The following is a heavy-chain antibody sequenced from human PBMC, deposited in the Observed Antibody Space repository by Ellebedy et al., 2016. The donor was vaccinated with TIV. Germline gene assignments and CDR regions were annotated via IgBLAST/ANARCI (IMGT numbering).Heavy chain of an antibody. Sequence: AASVKVSCKASGGTFSSYAISWVRQAPGQGLEWMGGIIPIFGTANYAQKFQGRVTITADESTSTAYMELSSLRSEDTAVYYCARAAQDGIQPDLHGYYYGMDVWGQGTTVTVSS. CDR1: GGTFSSYA. D-gene: IGHD5-18*01. CDR3: ARAAQDGIQPDLHGYYYGMDV. CDR2: IIPIFGTA. V-gene: IGHV1-69*13. J-gene: IGHJ6*02.